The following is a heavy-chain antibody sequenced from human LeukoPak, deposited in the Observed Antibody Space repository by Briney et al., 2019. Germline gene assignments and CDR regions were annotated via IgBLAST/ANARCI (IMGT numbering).Heavy chain of an antibody. Sequence: RGSLRLFWAASGLTFSSFGMHRVRQAPGKGPEWVAVIWYDGSNKYYADFVKGRFTISRDNSKTTLYLQMNSMRAEDTAVYYCARTYYYDSSGYYPFDYWGQGTLVTVSS. CDR2: IWYDGSNK. J-gene: IGHJ4*02. CDR3: ARTYYYDSSGYYPFDY. D-gene: IGHD3-22*01. V-gene: IGHV3-33*01. CDR1: GLTFSSFG.